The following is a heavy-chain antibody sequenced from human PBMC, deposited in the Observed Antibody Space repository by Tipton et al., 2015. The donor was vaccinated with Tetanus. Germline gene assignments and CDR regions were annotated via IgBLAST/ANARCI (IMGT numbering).Heavy chain of an antibody. D-gene: IGHD6-19*01. CDR2: ISSSGVYT. J-gene: IGHJ6*03. V-gene: IGHV3-23*01. CDR3: AKAPRPLPLAGTPPDDYYYMDV. Sequence: SLRLSCAASGFTFSSYAMSWVRQAPGKGLEWLSRISSSGVYTFYADSLKGRFTTSRDNSKNTLYLQMSSLRAEDTALYYCAKAPRPLPLAGTPPDDYYYMDVWGKGTTVTVSS. CDR1: GFTFSSYA.